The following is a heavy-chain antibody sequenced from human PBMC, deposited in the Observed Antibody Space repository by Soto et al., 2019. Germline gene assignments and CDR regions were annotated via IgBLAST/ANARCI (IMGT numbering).Heavy chain of an antibody. CDR1: GFTFSSYA. V-gene: IGHV3-23*01. Sequence: GGSLRLSCAASGFTFSSYAMSWVRQAPGKGLEWVSAISGSGGDTFYADSVRGRFTISRDNSKNTLYLQMNSLRADDTAVYYCANFGGGVNTHFDYWGQGTLVTVSS. CDR2: ISGSGGDT. CDR3: ANFGGGVNTHFDY. D-gene: IGHD3-16*01. J-gene: IGHJ4*02.